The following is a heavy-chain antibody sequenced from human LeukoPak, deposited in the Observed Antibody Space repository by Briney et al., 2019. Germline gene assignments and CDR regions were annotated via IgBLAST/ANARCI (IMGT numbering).Heavy chain of an antibody. J-gene: IGHJ4*02. CDR3: ARYFYDDSGFPNYSFDY. V-gene: IGHV1-18*01. D-gene: IGHD3-22*01. CDR1: GYTFNKYG. CDR2: ISSYNGDT. Sequence: ASVTVSCKASGYTFNKYGITWVRQAPGQGLEWMGWISSYNGDTNYAQKFQGRATMTTDTSTTTAYMELRSLRYDDTAVYYCARYFYDDSGFPNYSFDYWGQGTLVTVSS.